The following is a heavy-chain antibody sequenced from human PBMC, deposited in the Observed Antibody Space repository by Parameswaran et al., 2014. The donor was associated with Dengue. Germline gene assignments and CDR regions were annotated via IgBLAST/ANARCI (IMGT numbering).Heavy chain of an antibody. Sequence: VRQAPGRGLEWVSAISGSGGSTYYADSVKGRFTISRDNSKNTLYLQMNSLRAEDTAVYYCAKASGSYYDYYYYGMDVWAKDHGHRLL. J-gene: IGHJ6*04. V-gene: IGHV3-23*01. CDR3: AKASGSYYDYYYYGMDV. CDR2: ISGSGGST. D-gene: IGHD1-26*01.